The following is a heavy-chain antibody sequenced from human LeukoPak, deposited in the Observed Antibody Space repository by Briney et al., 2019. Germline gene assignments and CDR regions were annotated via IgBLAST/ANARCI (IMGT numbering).Heavy chain of an antibody. CDR3: ARHFGLYCSSTSCYDWFDP. Sequence: GESLRISCKGSGYSFTSYWISWVRQMPGKGLEWMGRIDPSDSYTNYSPSFQGHVTISADRSISTAYLQWCSLKASDTAMYYCARHFGLYCSSTSCYDWFDPWGQGTLVTVSS. J-gene: IGHJ5*02. D-gene: IGHD2-2*01. CDR2: IDPSDSYT. V-gene: IGHV5-10-1*01. CDR1: GYSFTSYW.